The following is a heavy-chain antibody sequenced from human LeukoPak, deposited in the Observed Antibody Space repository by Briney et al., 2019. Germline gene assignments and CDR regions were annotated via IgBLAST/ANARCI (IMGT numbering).Heavy chain of an antibody. D-gene: IGHD1-26*01. CDR3: ARHGTSSYYYYAMDV. Sequence: SETLSLTCAVYGGSFSGFHWSWIRQPPGKGLEWIGEINHSGSTKYNPSLKSRVTISVDTSKNQFSLKLSSVTAADTAVYYCARHGTSSYYYYAMDVWGQGTTVTVSS. V-gene: IGHV4-34*01. CDR1: GGSFSGFH. J-gene: IGHJ6*02. CDR2: INHSGST.